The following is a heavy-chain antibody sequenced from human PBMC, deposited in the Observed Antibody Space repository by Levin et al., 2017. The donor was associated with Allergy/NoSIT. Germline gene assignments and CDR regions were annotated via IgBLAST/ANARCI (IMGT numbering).Heavy chain of an antibody. V-gene: IGHV3-23*01. Sequence: GGSLRLSCAASGFTFSSYAMSWVRQAPGKGLEWVSAISGSGGSTYYADSVKGRFTISSDNPKNTLYLQMNSLRAEDTAVYYCASIPKIVVVPAADSGMDGWGQGTTVTVS. J-gene: IGHJ6*02. CDR2: ISGSGGST. D-gene: IGHD2-2*01. CDR1: GFTFSSYA. CDR3: ASIPKIVVVPAADSGMDG.